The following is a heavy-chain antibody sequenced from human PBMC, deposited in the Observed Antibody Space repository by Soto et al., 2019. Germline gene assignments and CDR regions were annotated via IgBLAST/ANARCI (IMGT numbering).Heavy chain of an antibody. Sequence: GSLRLSCAASGFTFSSYAMHWVRQAPGKGLEWVALISYDGSDKDYADSVKGRFTISRDNSRNTLFLQMNSLIAEDTAVYYCARDYYKYYDSSGYYRSPAYWGQGTLVTVSS. CDR2: ISYDGSDK. CDR3: ARDYYKYYDSSGYYRSPAY. CDR1: GFTFSSYA. V-gene: IGHV3-30-3*01. J-gene: IGHJ4*02. D-gene: IGHD3-22*01.